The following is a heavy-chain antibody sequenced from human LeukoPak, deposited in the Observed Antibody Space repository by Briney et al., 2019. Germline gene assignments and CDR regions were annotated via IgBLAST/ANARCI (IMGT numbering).Heavy chain of an antibody. J-gene: IGHJ6*03. CDR1: GYTFTSYY. V-gene: IGHV1-46*01. D-gene: IGHD6-13*01. CDR2: INPSGGST. Sequence: ASVKVSCKASGYTFTSYYMHWVRQAPGQGLEWMGIINPSGGSTSYAQKFQGRVTMTEDTSTDTAYMELSSLRSEDTAVYYCATRGEQLGYYYMDVWGKGTTVTVSS. CDR3: ATRGEQLGYYYMDV.